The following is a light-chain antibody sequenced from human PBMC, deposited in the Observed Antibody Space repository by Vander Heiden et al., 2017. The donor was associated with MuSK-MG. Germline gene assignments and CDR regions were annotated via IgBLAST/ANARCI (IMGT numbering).Light chain of an antibody. CDR2: GAS. V-gene: IGKV3-20*01. CDR1: QSVSSSY. CDR3: QQYGSLPPIT. J-gene: IGKJ5*01. Sequence: EIVLTQSPGTLSLSPGERATLSCSASQSVSSSYLAWYQQKPGQAPRLLIYGASRRATGIPDRFSGSGSGTDFTLTISRLEPEDFAVYYCQQYGSLPPITFGQGTRLEIK.